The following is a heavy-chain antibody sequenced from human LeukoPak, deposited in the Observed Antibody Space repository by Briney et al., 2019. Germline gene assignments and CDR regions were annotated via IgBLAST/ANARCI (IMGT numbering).Heavy chain of an antibody. CDR2: IIPIFGTA. D-gene: IGHD6-6*01. J-gene: IGHJ5*02. Sequence: SVKVSCKASGYTFTSYAISWVRQAPGQGLEWMGGIIPIFGTANYAQKFQGRVTITTDESTSTAYMELSSLRSEDTAVYYCARDLGIAARPENWFDPWGQGTLVTVSS. CDR3: ARDLGIAARPENWFDP. V-gene: IGHV1-69*05. CDR1: GYTFTSYA.